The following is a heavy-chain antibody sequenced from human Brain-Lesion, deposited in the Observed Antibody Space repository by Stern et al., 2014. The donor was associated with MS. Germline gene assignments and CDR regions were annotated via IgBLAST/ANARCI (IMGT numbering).Heavy chain of an antibody. Sequence: QMQLVQSGAEVKKPGASVKVSCKASGYTFTDYFMHWVRQAPGQGLEWLGWINPYSGDTKYAQKFPGWVTMTRDSSISTAYMELNSLRSDDTAVYYCARVPGGVFGGMDVWGQGTTV. CDR3: ARVPGGVFGGMDV. CDR1: GYTFTDYF. J-gene: IGHJ6*02. D-gene: IGHD4-23*01. V-gene: IGHV1-2*04. CDR2: INPYSGDT.